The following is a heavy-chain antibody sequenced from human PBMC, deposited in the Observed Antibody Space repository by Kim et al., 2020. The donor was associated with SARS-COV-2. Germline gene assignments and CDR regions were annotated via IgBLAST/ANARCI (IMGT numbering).Heavy chain of an antibody. V-gene: IGHV3-53*01. CDR3: ARSITMIRGYFDY. J-gene: IGHJ4*02. D-gene: IGHD3-22*01. Sequence: YTDSVKGRITNSRDNSKNRLYLQMTSLKAEDTAVYSCARSITMIRGYFDYWGQGTLVTVSS.